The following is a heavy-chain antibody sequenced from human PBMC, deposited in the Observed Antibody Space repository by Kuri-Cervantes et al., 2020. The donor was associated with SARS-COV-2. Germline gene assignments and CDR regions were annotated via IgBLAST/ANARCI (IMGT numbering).Heavy chain of an antibody. V-gene: IGHV3-21*01. CDR2: ISSSSSYI. J-gene: IGHJ3*02. CDR1: GFTFSSYW. CDR3: ASLNSGSYHSDYSDT. D-gene: IGHD1-26*01. Sequence: GESLKISCAASGFTFSSYWMHWVRQAPGKGLVWVSSISSSSSYIYYADSVKGRFTISRDNAKNSLYLQMNSLRAEDTALYYCASLNSGSYHSDYSDTWGQGTMVTVSS.